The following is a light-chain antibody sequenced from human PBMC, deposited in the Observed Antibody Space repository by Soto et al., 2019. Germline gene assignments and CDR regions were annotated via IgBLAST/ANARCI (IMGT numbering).Light chain of an antibody. CDR2: AAS. CDR1: QGIGDT. CDR3: QQHGSSRWT. V-gene: IGKV3-20*01. Sequence: VVNRQSPATLSVSPGEGANLFCRASQGIGDTLAWYQHKPGQAPRLVIYAASTRATGIPDRFSGSVSGTDFILIISRLEPEDFAVYYCQQHGSSRWTFGQGTEVDIK. J-gene: IGKJ1*01.